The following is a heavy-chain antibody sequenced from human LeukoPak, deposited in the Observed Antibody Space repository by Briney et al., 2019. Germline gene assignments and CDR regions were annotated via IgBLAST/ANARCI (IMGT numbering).Heavy chain of an antibody. V-gene: IGHV3-30*02. D-gene: IGHD5-12*01. Sequence: GGSLRLSCGASGFTFSNYGMLWVRQAPGKGLDWVAFIRYDGNNKLYADSVKGRFTISRDNSKNTLYLQMNSLRAEDTAVYYCAKEDSSGYDAFDIWGQGTMVTVSS. CDR3: AKEDSSGYDAFDI. CDR1: GFTFSNYG. J-gene: IGHJ3*02. CDR2: IRYDGNNK.